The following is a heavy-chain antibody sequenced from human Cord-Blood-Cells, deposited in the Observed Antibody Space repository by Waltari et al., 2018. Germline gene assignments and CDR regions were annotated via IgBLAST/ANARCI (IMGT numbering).Heavy chain of an antibody. D-gene: IGHD5-12*01. Sequence: QVQLQESGPGLVKPSETLSLTCTVSGGSISSYYWSWIRPPPGKGLEWIGYIYYRGCTNYNPSLKSRVTISVDTSKNQFSLKLSSVTAADTAVYYCARVRGYSGYDAFDIWGQGTMVTVSS. CDR3: ARVRGYSGYDAFDI. J-gene: IGHJ3*02. CDR2: IYYRGCT. V-gene: IGHV4-59*01. CDR1: GGSISSYY.